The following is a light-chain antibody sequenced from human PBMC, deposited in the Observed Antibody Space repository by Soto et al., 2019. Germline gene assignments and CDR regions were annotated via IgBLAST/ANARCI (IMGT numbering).Light chain of an antibody. J-gene: IGLJ1*01. CDR2: DAY. V-gene: IGLV2-14*03. CDR3: CSYTSDLTPYV. Sequence: QSVLTQPASVSGSPGQSITISCIGTRSDIGGYNYVSWHQQHPGKAPKLMIYDAYERPLGVSNRFSGSKSGNTASLTISGLQNEDEADYYCCSYTSDLTPYVFGTGTKVTVL. CDR1: RSDIGGYNY.